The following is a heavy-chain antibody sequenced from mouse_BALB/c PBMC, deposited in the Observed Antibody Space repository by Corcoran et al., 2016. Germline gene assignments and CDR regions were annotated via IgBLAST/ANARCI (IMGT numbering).Heavy chain of an antibody. J-gene: IGHJ2*01. CDR3: ARAYGYDGENYFVY. D-gene: IGHD2-2*01. Sequence: LVKTGASVKISCKASGYSFTGYYMHWVKQSHGKSLEWIGYICCYNGATSYNQKFKGKRTCTVDTSSSTAYMQFNSLTSEDAAVYYCARAYGYDGENYFVYWGQGTTLPLSS. CDR1: GYSFTGYY. CDR2: ICCYNGAT. V-gene: IGHV1S34*01.